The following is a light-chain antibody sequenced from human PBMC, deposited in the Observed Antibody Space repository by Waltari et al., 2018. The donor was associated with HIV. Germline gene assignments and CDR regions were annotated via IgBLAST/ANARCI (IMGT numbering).Light chain of an antibody. Sequence: EIVLTQSPMKLSLSPGDRAIVSCRATQAINNDYLAWYRQKPGQAPTLLTYGASRRANGVPERFSGGGSGSDFTLTISRLQPEDFAVYFCHQYGRSPQTFGQGTKLEIK. CDR1: QAINNDY. CDR2: GAS. V-gene: IGKV3-20*01. J-gene: IGKJ2*01. CDR3: HQYGRSPQT.